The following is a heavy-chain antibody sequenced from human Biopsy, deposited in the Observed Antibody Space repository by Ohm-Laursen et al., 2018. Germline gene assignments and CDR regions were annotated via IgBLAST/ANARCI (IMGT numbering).Heavy chain of an antibody. D-gene: IGHD2-21*01. CDR1: GFSVNTRGMS. CDR3: ARIPIPIFSAALVYRHRRHLQGLDV. J-gene: IGHJ6*02. CDR2: IYWDDAQ. Sequence: TQTLTLTGTLSGFSVNTRGMSVTWIRQPPGKALEWLPRIYWDDAQFYSASLKSTLTISKGTSGNHVVLTLSDVDPVDTGTYYCARIPIPIFSAALVYRHRRHLQGLDVWGQGTTVIVSS. V-gene: IGHV2-70*16.